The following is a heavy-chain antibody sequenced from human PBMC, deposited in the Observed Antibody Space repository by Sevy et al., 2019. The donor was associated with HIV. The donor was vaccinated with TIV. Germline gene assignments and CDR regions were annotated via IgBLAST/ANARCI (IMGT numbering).Heavy chain of an antibody. CDR2: ISSNGGST. J-gene: IGHJ4*02. V-gene: IGHV3-64*01. CDR1: GFTFSSYA. D-gene: IGHD3-22*01. Sequence: GGSLRLSCAASGFTFSSYAMHWVRQAPGKGLEYVSAISSNGGSTYYANSVKGRFTISRDNSKNTLYLQMGSLRAEDMAVYYCARGAPNHYDSSGVDYWGQGTLVTVSS. CDR3: ARGAPNHYDSSGVDY.